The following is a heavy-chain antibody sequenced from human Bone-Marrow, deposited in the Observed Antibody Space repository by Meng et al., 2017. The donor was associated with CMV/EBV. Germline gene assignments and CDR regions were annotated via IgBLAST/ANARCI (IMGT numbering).Heavy chain of an antibody. CDR3: AGETDFVVVPAASWHFDL. CDR1: GGSFSGYY. V-gene: IGHV4-59*01. CDR2: IYYSGST. Sequence: SETLSLTCAVYGGSFSGYYWSWIRQPPGKGLEWIGYIYYSGSTNYNPSLKSRVTISVDTSKNQISLKLNSVTAADTAVYYCAGETDFVVVPAASWHFDLWGRGTLVTVSS. D-gene: IGHD2-2*01. J-gene: IGHJ2*01.